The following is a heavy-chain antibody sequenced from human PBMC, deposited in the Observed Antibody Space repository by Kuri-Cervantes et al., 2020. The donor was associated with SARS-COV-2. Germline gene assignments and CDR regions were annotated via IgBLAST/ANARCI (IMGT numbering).Heavy chain of an antibody. Sequence: GGSLRLSCAASGFTFSTYSMTWVRQAPGKGLEWVANIKQDGSEKYYVDSVKGRFTISRDNAKNSLCLQMNSLRAEDTAVYYCARIGPGLYFDYWGQGTLVTVSS. CDR1: GFTFSTYS. V-gene: IGHV3-7*01. CDR3: ARIGPGLYFDY. CDR2: IKQDGSEK. J-gene: IGHJ4*02.